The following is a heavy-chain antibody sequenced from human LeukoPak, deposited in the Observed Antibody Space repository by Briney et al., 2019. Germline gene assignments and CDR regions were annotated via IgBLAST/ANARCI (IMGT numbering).Heavy chain of an antibody. CDR1: GGSISSSSYY. Sequence: SETLSLTCTVSGGSISSSSYYWAWIRQPPGKGLEWIGSISYSVTTYYNPSLKSRVTMSVDTSKNQFSLRLSSVTAADTAVYYCARDTVTFDPWGQGTLVTVSS. V-gene: IGHV4-39*07. J-gene: IGHJ5*02. CDR3: ARDTVTFDP. CDR2: ISYSVTT. D-gene: IGHD4-17*01.